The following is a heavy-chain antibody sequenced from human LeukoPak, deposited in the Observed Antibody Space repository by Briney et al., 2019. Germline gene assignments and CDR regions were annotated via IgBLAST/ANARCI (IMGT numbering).Heavy chain of an antibody. CDR1: GFTFNSYW. J-gene: IGHJ4*01. CDR3: ARGPSAYCSSTSCYTGDY. Sequence: GGSLRLSCAASGFTFNSYWMTWVRQAPGKGLEWVANIKADGSEKYHVDSVRGRFTISRDNAKNSLYLQMNSLRAEDTAVYYCARGPSAYCSSTSCYTGDYWGHGTLVTVSS. D-gene: IGHD2-2*02. V-gene: IGHV3-7*01. CDR2: IKADGSEK.